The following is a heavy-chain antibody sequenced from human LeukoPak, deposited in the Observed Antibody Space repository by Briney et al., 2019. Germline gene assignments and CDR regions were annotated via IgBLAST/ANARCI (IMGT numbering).Heavy chain of an antibody. D-gene: IGHD1-26*01. CDR2: ISAYNGNT. Sequence: ASVKVSCKASGYTFTSYGISWVRQAPGQGLEWMGWISAYNGNTNDAQKLQGRVTMTTDTSTSIVYMELRSLRTDDTAMYYCAREPEVGATVFDYGGQGTLVT. CDR3: AREPEVGATVFDY. CDR1: GYTFTSYG. J-gene: IGHJ4*02. V-gene: IGHV1-18*01.